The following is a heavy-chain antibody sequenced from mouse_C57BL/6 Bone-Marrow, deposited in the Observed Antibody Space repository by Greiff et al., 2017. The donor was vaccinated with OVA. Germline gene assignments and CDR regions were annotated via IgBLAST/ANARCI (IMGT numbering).Heavy chain of an antibody. CDR2: ISSGGSYT. CDR3: ARQYDGWFAY. J-gene: IGHJ3*01. Sequence: EVMLVESGGDLVKPGGSLKLSCAASGFTFSSYGMSWVRQTPDKRLEWVATISSGGSYTYYPDSVKGRFTISRDNAKNTLYLQMSSLKSEDTAMYYCARQYDGWFAYWGQGTLVTVSA. CDR1: GFTFSSYG. D-gene: IGHD2-14*01. V-gene: IGHV5-6*02.